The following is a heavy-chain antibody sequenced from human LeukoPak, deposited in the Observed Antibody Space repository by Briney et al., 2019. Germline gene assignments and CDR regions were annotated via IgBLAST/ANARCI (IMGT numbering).Heavy chain of an antibody. J-gene: IGHJ5*02. Sequence: SETLSLTCTVSGGSISSYYLSWIRQPPGKGLEWIGYIYYSGSTNYNPSLKSRVTISVDTSKNQFSLKLSSVTAADTAVYYCARRKRGMDLGAFDPWGQGTLVTVSS. CDR1: GGSISSYY. CDR2: IYYSGST. CDR3: ARRKRGMDLGAFDP. D-gene: IGHD6-13*01. V-gene: IGHV4-59*08.